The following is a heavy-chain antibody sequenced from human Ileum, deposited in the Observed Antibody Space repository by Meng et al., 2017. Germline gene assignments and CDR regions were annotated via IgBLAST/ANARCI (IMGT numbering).Heavy chain of an antibody. CDR3: AREFYVDTAMVIDS. J-gene: IGHJ4*02. V-gene: IGHV4-30-4*01. CDR1: GDSLTSVNTQ. D-gene: IGHD5-18*01. Sequence: QVQLQESGPGRVKPSQTLSLTCTLSGDSLTSVNTQWSWIRQSPGKGPEYIGYIYYDGNTYYIPSLKSRLIISIDTSRNEFSLRLNSVTAADTAVYYCAREFYVDTAMVIDSWGQGTLVTVSS. CDR2: IYYDGNT.